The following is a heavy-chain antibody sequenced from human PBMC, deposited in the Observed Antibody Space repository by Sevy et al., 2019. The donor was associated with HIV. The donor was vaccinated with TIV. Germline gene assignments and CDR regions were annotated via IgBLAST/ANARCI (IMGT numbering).Heavy chain of an antibody. J-gene: IGHJ4*02. V-gene: IGHV4-31*03. Sequence: SETLSLTCTVSGGSISSGGYYWSWIRQHPGKGLEWIGYIYYSRSTYYNPSLKSRVTISEDTSKNQFSLKLSSVTAADTAVYYCARVDTAMVQYFDYWGQGTLVTVSS. CDR2: IYYSRST. D-gene: IGHD5-18*01. CDR1: GGSISSGGYY. CDR3: ARVDTAMVQYFDY.